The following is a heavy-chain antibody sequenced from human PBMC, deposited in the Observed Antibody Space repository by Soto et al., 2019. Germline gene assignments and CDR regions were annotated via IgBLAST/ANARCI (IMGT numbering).Heavy chain of an antibody. CDR3: ATLSITMVRGVMVSYMDV. CDR2: FDPEDGET. CDR1: GYTLTELS. V-gene: IGHV1-24*01. D-gene: IGHD3-10*01. Sequence: ASVKVSCKVSGYTLTELSMHWVRQAPGKGLEWMGGFDPEDGETIYAQKFQGRVTRTEDTSTDTANMEQNSLGSEDTAVYYYATLSITMVRGVMVSYMDVWGKGTTVTVSS. J-gene: IGHJ6*03.